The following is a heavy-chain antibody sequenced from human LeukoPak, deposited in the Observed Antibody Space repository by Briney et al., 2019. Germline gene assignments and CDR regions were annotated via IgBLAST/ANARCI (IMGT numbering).Heavy chain of an antibody. Sequence: ASVKVSCKASGYTFTGYYMHWVRQAPGQGLEWMGWINPNSGGTNYAQKFQGRVTMTRDTSISTAYMELSRLRSDDTAVYYCARWGGIWAAAGTGDFDYWGQGTLVTVSS. CDR2: INPNSGGT. CDR1: GYTFTGYY. D-gene: IGHD6-13*01. V-gene: IGHV1-2*02. J-gene: IGHJ4*02. CDR3: ARWGGIWAAAGTGDFDY.